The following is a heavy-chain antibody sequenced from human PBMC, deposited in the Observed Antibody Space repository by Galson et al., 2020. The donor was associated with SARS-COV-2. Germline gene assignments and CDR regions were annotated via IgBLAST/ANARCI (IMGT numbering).Heavy chain of an antibody. V-gene: IGHV2-5*02. CDR1: GFSLSTNGVG. CDR3: AHSMVRGVIEFYYGMDV. CDR2: IYWDDDK. J-gene: IGHJ6*02. Sequence: SGPTLVKPTQTLTLTCTVSGFSLSTNGVGVGWIRQPPGKALEWLAVIYWDDDKRYSPSLKNRLTITKDTSKNQVVLTMTNMDPVDTATYYCAHSMVRGVIEFYYGMDVCGQGTTVTVSS. D-gene: IGHD3-10*01.